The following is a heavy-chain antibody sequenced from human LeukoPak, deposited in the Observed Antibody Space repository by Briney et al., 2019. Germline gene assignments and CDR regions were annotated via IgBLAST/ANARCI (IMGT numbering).Heavy chain of an antibody. CDR2: INPSGGST. Sequence: GASVKVSCKASGYTFTSYYMNWVRQAPGQGLEWMGIINPSGGSTSYAQKFQGRVTMTRDTSTSTVYMELSSLRSEDTAVYYCARGRGDRITMVRGVSSFDYWGQGTLVTVSS. D-gene: IGHD3-10*01. V-gene: IGHV1-46*01. CDR1: GYTFTSYY. J-gene: IGHJ4*02. CDR3: ARGRGDRITMVRGVSSFDY.